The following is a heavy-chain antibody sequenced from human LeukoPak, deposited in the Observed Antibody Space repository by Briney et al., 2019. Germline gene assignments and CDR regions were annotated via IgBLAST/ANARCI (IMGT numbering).Heavy chain of an antibody. CDR3: ARLGAAAGTYFDP. D-gene: IGHD6-13*01. CDR2: IYYSGST. CDR1: GGSFSGYY. J-gene: IGHJ5*02. V-gene: IGHV4-34*01. Sequence: SETLSLTCAVYGGSFSGYYWSWIRQPPGKGLEWIGSIYYSGSTYYNPSLKSRVTISVDTSKNQFSLKLSSVTAADTAVYYCARLGAAAGTYFDPWGQGTLVTVSS.